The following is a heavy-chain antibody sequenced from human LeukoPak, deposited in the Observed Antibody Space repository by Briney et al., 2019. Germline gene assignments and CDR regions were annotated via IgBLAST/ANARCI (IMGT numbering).Heavy chain of an antibody. CDR1: GGSFSGYY. J-gene: IGHJ6*03. V-gene: IGHV4-34*01. CDR2: INHSGST. CDR3: ARGVTDFWSGLLPSHYCYYDMGV. Sequence: SETLSLTCAVYGGSFSGYYWSWIRQPPGKGLEWIGEINHSGSTNYNPSLKSRVTISVDTSKNQFSLKLSSVAAADTAVYYCARGVTDFWSGLLPSHYCYYDMGVWGKGTTVTVSS. D-gene: IGHD3-3*01.